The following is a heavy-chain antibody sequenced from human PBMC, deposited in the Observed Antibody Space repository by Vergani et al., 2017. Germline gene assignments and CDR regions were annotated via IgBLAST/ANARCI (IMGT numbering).Heavy chain of an antibody. CDR1: GGSISSGSYY. Sequence: QVQLQESGPGLVKPSQTLSLTCTVSGGSISSGSYYWSWIRQPAGKGLEWIGRIYTSGSTNYNPSLKSRVTISVDTSKNQFSLKLSSVTAADTAVYYCARESPPRDWFDPWGQGTLVTVSS. J-gene: IGHJ5*02. V-gene: IGHV4-61*02. CDR2: IYTSGST. CDR3: ARESPPRDWFDP.